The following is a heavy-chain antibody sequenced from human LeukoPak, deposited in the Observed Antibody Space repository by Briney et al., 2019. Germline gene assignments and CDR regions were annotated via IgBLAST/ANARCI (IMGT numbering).Heavy chain of an antibody. Sequence: PGGSLRLSCAASGFTFSSYSMNWVRQAPGKGLEWVSSISSSSSYIYYADSVKGRFTISRDNAKNSLHLQMNSLRAEDTAVYYCASGPKRITPFDYWGQGTLVTVSP. CDR3: ASGPKRITPFDY. CDR2: ISSSSSYI. J-gene: IGHJ4*02. D-gene: IGHD2-15*01. CDR1: GFTFSSYS. V-gene: IGHV3-21*01.